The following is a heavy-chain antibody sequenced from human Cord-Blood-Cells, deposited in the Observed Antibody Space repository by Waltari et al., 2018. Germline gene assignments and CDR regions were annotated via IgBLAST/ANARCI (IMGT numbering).Heavy chain of an antibody. CDR3: ARDDMDYDILTGYYYYGMDV. V-gene: IGHV3-53*02. D-gene: IGHD3-9*01. CDR1: GFTVSSNY. CDR2: IYSGGST. Sequence: EVQLVETGGGLIQPGGSLRLSCAASGFTVSSNYMSWVRQAPGKGREWVSVIYSGGSTYYADSVKGRFTISRDNSKNTLYLQMNSLRAEDTAVYYCARDDMDYDILTGYYYYGMDVWGQGTTVTVSS. J-gene: IGHJ6*02.